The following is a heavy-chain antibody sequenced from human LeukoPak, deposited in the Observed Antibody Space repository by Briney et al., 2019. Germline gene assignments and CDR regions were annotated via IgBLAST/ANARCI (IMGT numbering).Heavy chain of an antibody. CDR3: AREGGGSGLWYYDL. CDR2: IGGDGLTT. J-gene: IGHJ2*01. D-gene: IGHD1-26*01. CDR1: GFTFGSYS. Sequence: PGGSLRLSCAASGFTFGSYSMHWVRQAPGTGPEFVSVIGGDGLTTFYADSVKDRFTISRDNSKSTLYLEMGSLRAEDMAVYYCAREGGGSGLWYYDLWGRGTLVTVSS. V-gene: IGHV3-64*02.